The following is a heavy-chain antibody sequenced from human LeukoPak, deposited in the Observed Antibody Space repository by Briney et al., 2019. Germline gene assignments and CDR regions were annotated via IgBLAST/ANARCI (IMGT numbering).Heavy chain of an antibody. Sequence: SETLSLTCVVSSGSYSGNYWNWIRQSPGKGLEWVGEIKHSGSTNYNPSLKSRVTISLDTSKKQSSLKLNSVTAADTAVYYCARSRAGGAVHWGQGTLVTVSS. CDR1: SGSYSGNY. D-gene: IGHD1-26*01. J-gene: IGHJ4*02. CDR3: ARSRAGGAVH. V-gene: IGHV4-34*01. CDR2: IKHSGST.